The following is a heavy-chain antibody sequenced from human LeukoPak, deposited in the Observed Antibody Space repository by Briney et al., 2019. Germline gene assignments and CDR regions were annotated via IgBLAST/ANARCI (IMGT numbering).Heavy chain of an antibody. Sequence: SVKVSCKASGGTFSSYAISWVRQAPGQGLEWMGRIIPILGIANYAQKFQGRVTITADESTSTAYMELSSLRSEDTAVYYCASRRPQGYCSSTSNPVCSAFDIWGQGTMVTVSS. CDR1: GGTFSSYA. D-gene: IGHD2-2*01. V-gene: IGHV1-69*04. CDR2: IIPILGIA. CDR3: ASRRPQGYCSSTSNPVCSAFDI. J-gene: IGHJ3*02.